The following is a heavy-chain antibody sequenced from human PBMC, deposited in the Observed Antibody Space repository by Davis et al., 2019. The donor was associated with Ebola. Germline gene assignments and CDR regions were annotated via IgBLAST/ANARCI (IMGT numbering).Heavy chain of an antibody. CDR1: GGSISTSTYY. V-gene: IGHV4-39*07. CDR2: IHSGGTT. D-gene: IGHD2-2*01. Sequence: MPSETLSLTCSVSGGSISTSTYYWAWIRQPPGKGLEWLGNIHSGGTTYHNPSLKTRVTLSVDTSKNQFSLKLSSVTAADTAVYYCARSVVAALGWFDPWGQGTLVTVSS. CDR3: ARSVVAALGWFDP. J-gene: IGHJ5*02.